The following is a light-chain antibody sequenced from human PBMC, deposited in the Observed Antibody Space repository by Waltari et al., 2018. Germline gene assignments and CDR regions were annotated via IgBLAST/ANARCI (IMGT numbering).Light chain of an antibody. CDR3: CSYAGTNTLV. CDR1: SCDVGSYDL. Sequence: QSALTQPASVSGSPGQSITISCTGTSCDVGSYDLVSWYQQYPGKAPKLMIYEVRKRPSGVSYRFSASKSGNTASLTISGLQADDEADYYCCSYAGTNTLVFGGGTKVTVL. V-gene: IGLV2-23*02. CDR2: EVR. J-gene: IGLJ3*02.